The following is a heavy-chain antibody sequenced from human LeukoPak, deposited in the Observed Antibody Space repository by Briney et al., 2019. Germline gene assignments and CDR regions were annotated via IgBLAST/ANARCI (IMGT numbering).Heavy chain of an antibody. CDR2: ISSSGIYT. V-gene: IGHV3-11*06. CDR1: GFTFSDYY. D-gene: IGHD6-13*01. Sequence: KPGGSLRLSCAASGFTFSDYYMSWIGQAPGKGPEWVSYISSSGIYTNYADSVKGRFSISRDNAENSLYLQLNSLRAEDTAVYYCARDTRKSRSPYYWYFDLWGRGTLVTVSS. J-gene: IGHJ2*01. CDR3: ARDTRKSRSPYYWYFDL.